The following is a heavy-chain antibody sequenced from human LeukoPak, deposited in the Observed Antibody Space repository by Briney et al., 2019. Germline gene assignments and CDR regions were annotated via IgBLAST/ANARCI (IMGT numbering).Heavy chain of an antibody. CDR3: ARAGSGWYNSFDY. D-gene: IGHD6-19*01. CDR1: GFTFSSYW. V-gene: IGHV3-74*01. J-gene: IGHJ4*02. Sequence: GGSLRLSCAASGFTFSSYWMHWVRQDPGKGLVWVSRINSDGYSTNYVGSVKGRFTISRDNGKNTLYLQMNSLRVEDTAVYYCARAGSGWYNSFDYWGQGTLVTVSS. CDR2: INSDGYST.